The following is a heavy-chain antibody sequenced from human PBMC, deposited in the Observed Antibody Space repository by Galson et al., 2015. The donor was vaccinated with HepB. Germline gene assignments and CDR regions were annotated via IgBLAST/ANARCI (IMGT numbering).Heavy chain of an antibody. J-gene: IGHJ6*02. CDR2: INHVGRI. D-gene: IGHD6-25*01. Sequence: TLSLTCAVYGESFSPHFWTWIRQPPGKGLEWIGEINHVGRINYNPSLKSRVTVSVDTSKNQLSLNLTSVTAADTAFYYCARKPGRLAAAGSHSYYFYYGMDVWGQGTTVIVSS. CDR1: GESFSPHF. CDR3: ARKPGRLAAAGSHSYYFYYGMDV. V-gene: IGHV4-34*01.